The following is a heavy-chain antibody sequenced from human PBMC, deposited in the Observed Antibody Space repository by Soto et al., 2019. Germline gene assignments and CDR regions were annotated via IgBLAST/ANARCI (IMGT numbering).Heavy chain of an antibody. J-gene: IGHJ4*02. CDR1: GTSISSSYW. CDR2: TYHNGIT. D-gene: IGHD2-21*01. V-gene: IGHV4-4*02. CDR3: ATVPPRIVVVLAEFPT. Sequence: QVQLKQSGPELVRPSGTLSLTCRVSGTSISSSYWWAWVRQSPGMGLEWIGETYHNGITKYNPSLKSRVSISIDKSNNQFSLKLTAVPAADTAVYYCATVPPRIVVVLAEFPTWGQGTLVTVSS.